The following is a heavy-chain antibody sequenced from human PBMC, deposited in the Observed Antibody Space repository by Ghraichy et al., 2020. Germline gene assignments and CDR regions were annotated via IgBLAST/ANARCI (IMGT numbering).Heavy chain of an antibody. CDR2: VSYTGNT. CDR3: ARRGRGYSLYYYGLDV. CDR1: GGSIRSQF. Sequence: SETLSLICTVSGGSIRSQFWTWIRKPPGKGLEWIGYVSYTGNTNYNPSLKSRVTISVDTSKNQFSLSLTSVTAADTDVYYCARRGRGYSLYYYGLDVWGQGTTVTVSS. D-gene: IGHD5-18*01. J-gene: IGHJ6*02. V-gene: IGHV4-59*08.